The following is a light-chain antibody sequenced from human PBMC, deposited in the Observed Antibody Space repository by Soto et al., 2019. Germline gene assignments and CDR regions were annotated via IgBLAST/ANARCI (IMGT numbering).Light chain of an antibody. Sequence: DIQMTQSPSSLSASVGDRVTISCRASQGIRNNLAWYQQKAGQVPKLLIYGANSLQSGNPSRFTGSGSGTDLTLTISSLQAEDVATYYCQKYNSDPPWTFGQGTKVQIK. V-gene: IGKV1-27*01. CDR2: GAN. CDR1: QGIRNN. J-gene: IGKJ1*01. CDR3: QKYNSDPPWT.